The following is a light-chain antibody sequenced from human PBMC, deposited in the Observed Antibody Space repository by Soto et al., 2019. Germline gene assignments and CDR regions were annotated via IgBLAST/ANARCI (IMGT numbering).Light chain of an antibody. V-gene: IGLV2-14*01. CDR1: SSDVGGYIY. CDR2: EVN. CDR3: SSYTSASALGI. J-gene: IGLJ2*01. Sequence: QSALTQPASVSGSPGQSITISCTGTSSDVGGYIYVSWYQQHPGKAPKLIIFEVNNRPSGISNRFSGSKSGTTASLTISGLQVEDEAHYFCSSYTSASALGIFGGGTKLTVL.